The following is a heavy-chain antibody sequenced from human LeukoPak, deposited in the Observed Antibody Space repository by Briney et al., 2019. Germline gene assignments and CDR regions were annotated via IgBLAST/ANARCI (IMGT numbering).Heavy chain of an antibody. CDR1: GFVFSRYE. CDR2: ISDSSSTI. D-gene: IGHD5-18*01. J-gene: IGHJ6*03. V-gene: IGHV3-48*03. Sequence: GGSLRLSCAASGFVFSRYEMNWVRQAPGKGLEWVSYISDSSSTIYYGDSVKGRFTISRDNAKNSLYLQMNSLRAEDTAVYYCAREGYSYGSYYYYYYMDVWGKGTTVTVSS. CDR3: AREGYSYGSYYYYYYMDV.